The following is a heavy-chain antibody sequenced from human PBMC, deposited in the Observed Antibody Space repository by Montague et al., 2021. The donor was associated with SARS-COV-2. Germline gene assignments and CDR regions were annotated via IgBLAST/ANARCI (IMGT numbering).Heavy chain of an antibody. CDR1: GDSISSGYFY. V-gene: IGHV4-39*01. CDR2: IHYSGIT. CDR3: ARHLAISGPAAVSDY. Sequence: SETLSLTCTVSGDSISSGYFYWGWIRQPPGKGLEWVGTIHYSGITYYNPSLKCRVTISVDTSRNQFSLKLSSVTAADTAIYYCARHLAISGPAAVSDYWGQGTLVTVSS. D-gene: IGHD2-2*01. J-gene: IGHJ4*02.